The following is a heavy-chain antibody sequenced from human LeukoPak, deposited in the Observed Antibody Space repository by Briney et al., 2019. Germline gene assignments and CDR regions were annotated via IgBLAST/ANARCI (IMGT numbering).Heavy chain of an antibody. D-gene: IGHD1-7*01. CDR1: GGSFSGYY. Sequence: SETLSLTCAVYGGSFSGYYWSWIRQPPGKGLEWIGEINHSGSTNYNPSLKSRVTISVDTSKNQFSLKLSSVTAADTAVYYRARKQNYYSDYWGQGTLVAVSS. CDR3: ARKQNYYSDY. V-gene: IGHV4-34*01. CDR2: INHSGST. J-gene: IGHJ4*02.